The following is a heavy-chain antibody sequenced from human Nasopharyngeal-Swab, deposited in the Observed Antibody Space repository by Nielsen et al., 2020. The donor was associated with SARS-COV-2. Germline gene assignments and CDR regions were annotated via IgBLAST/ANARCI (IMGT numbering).Heavy chain of an antibody. J-gene: IGHJ4*02. CDR2: ISYDGSNK. CDR3: ARSLNHYYFDY. CDR1: GFTFSSYG. V-gene: IGHV3-30*03. D-gene: IGHD1-14*01. Sequence: GGSLRLSCAASGFTFSSYGMHWVRQAPGKGLEWVAVISYDGSNKYYADSVKGRFTISRDNSKNTLYLQMNSPRAEDTAVYYCARSLNHYYFDYWGQGTLVTVSS.